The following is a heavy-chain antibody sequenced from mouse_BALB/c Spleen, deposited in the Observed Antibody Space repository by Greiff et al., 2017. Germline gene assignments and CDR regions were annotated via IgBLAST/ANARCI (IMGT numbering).Heavy chain of an antibody. V-gene: IGHV3-2*02. CDR2: ISYSGST. CDR1: GYSFTSDYV. CDR3: ARSTIDYAMDY. J-gene: IGHJ4*01. Sequence: EVQLQQSGPGLVKPSQSLSLTSTVTGYSFTSDYVWYWIRQFPGNQLEWMGYISYSGSTSYNPSLKSRISITRDTSKNQFFLQLNSVTTEDTATYYCARSTIDYAMDYWGQGTSVTVSS. D-gene: IGHD2-12*01.